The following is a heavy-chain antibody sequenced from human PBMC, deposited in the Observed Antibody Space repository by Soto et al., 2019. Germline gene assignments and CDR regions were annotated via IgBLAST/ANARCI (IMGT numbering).Heavy chain of an antibody. CDR3: ARVTSRIAAAGYYFDY. CDR1: GFTFSSYA. CDR2: ISYDGSNK. V-gene: IGHV3-30-3*01. D-gene: IGHD6-13*01. J-gene: IGHJ4*02. Sequence: GGSLRLSCAASGFTFSSYAMHWVRQAPGKGLEWVAVISYDGSNKYYADSVKGRFTISRDNSKNTLYLQMNSLRAEDTAVYYCARVTSRIAAAGYYFDYWGQGTLVTVSS.